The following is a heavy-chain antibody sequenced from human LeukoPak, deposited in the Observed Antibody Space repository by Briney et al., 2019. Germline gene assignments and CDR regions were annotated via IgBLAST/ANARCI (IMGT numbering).Heavy chain of an antibody. CDR2: ISGGSA. V-gene: IGHV3-23*01. CDR1: GFTFSSYA. CDR3: AKDRSSRYDFWSGSFSHYYYYMDV. J-gene: IGHJ6*03. D-gene: IGHD3-3*01. Sequence: GGSLRLSCAASGFTFSSYAMSWVRQARGKGLEWVSAISGGSADYADSVKGRFSISIDNSKNTLYLQMNSLRAEDTAVYYCAKDRSSRYDFWSGSFSHYYYYMDVWGKGTTVTVSS.